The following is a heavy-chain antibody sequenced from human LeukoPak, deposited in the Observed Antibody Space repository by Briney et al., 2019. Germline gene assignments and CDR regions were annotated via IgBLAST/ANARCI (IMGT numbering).Heavy chain of an antibody. Sequence: PGGSLRLSCAASVFTFSSYSMNWVRQAPGKGLEWVSSISSSSSYIYYADSVKGRFTISRDNSKNTLYLQMNSLRSEDTAVYYCARERNYEFDYWGQGTLVTVSS. CDR3: ARERNYEFDY. J-gene: IGHJ4*02. D-gene: IGHD1-7*01. CDR1: VFTFSSYS. CDR2: ISSSSSYI. V-gene: IGHV3-21*01.